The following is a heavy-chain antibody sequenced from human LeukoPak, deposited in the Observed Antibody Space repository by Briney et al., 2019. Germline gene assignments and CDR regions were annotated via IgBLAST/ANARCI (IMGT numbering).Heavy chain of an antibody. CDR3: ARTGNTYYDILTGYHDC. CDR1: GYTFTGYY. CDR2: INPNSGGT. V-gene: IGHV1-2*02. D-gene: IGHD3-9*01. Sequence: ASVKVSCKAPGYTFTGYYMHWVRQAPGQGLEWMGWINPNSGGTNYAQKFQCRVTMTRDTSISTAYMELSRLRSDDTAVYDCARTGNTYYDILTGYHDCWGQGTLVTASS. J-gene: IGHJ4*02.